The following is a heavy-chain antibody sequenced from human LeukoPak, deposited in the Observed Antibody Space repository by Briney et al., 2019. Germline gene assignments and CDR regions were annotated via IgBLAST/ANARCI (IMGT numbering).Heavy chain of an antibody. V-gene: IGHV1-2*02. Sequence: ASVGLSCKASGYTFTGYYMHWVRQAPGQGLEWMGWINPNSGGTNYAQKFQGRVTMTRDTSISTAYMELSRLRSDDTAVYYCARDLLTAMVGYWGQGTLVTVSS. CDR1: GYTFTGYY. CDR2: INPNSGGT. CDR3: ARDLLTAMVGY. J-gene: IGHJ4*02. D-gene: IGHD5-18*01.